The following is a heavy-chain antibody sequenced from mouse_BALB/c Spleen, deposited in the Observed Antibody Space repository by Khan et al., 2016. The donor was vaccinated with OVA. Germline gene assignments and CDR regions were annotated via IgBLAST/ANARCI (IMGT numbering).Heavy chain of an antibody. J-gene: IGHJ2*01. Sequence: EVELVESGGGLVQPGGSRKLSCAASGFTFSSFGMHWVRQAPEKGLEWVAYIRSGSNTTYYAATLKGRFTISRENPKNTLFLQMTSLRSEDTAMYYCARDSYGYIVYLDYWGQGTTLTVSS. V-gene: IGHV5-17*02. D-gene: IGHD1-2*01. CDR3: ARDSYGYIVYLDY. CDR2: IRSGSNTT. CDR1: GFTFSSFG.